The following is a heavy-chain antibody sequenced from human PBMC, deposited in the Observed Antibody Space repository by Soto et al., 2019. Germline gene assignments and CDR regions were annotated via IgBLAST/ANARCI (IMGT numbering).Heavy chain of an antibody. CDR3: ARWVEVSLDYFDS. V-gene: IGHV4-30-2*05. J-gene: IGHJ4*02. CDR2: MHHSGRT. D-gene: IGHD2-15*01. Sequence: SETLSLTCAVSGVYISSGGYSWSWIRQPPGKDLEWIGHMHHSGRTHYNPSLKSRVAISVDTSKNQFSLYLNSVTAADTAVYYCARWVEVSLDYFDSWGQGTPVTVSS. CDR1: GVYISSGGYS.